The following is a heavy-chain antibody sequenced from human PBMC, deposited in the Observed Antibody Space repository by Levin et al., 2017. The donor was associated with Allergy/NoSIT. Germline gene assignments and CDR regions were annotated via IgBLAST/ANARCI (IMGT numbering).Heavy chain of an antibody. V-gene: IGHV2-5*02. CDR1: GFSLSTNGMG. D-gene: IGHD3-10*01. Sequence: SGPTLVKPTQTLTLTCTFSGFSLSTNGMGVGWIRQPPGKALEWLALIFWDDDKRYSPSLKGRLTVTKDTSKNQVVLTMTNMDPVDTATYYCARLDLEIRGPIIFWYFDYWGQGTLVTVSS. J-gene: IGHJ4*02. CDR2: IFWDDDK. CDR3: ARLDLEIRGPIIFWYFDY.